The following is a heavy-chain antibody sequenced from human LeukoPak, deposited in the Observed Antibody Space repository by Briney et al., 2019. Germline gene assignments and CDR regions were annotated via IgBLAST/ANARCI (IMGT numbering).Heavy chain of an antibody. J-gene: IGHJ5*02. D-gene: IGHD3-3*01. CDR2: IIPIFGTA. V-gene: IGHV1-69*13. CDR3: ARERQTEYYDFWSGYYTNHNWFDP. Sequence: SVKVSCKASGGTFSSYAISWVRQAPGQGLEWMGGIIPIFGTANYAQKFQGRVTITADESTSTAYMELSSLRSEDTAVYYCARERQTEYYDFWSGYYTNHNWFDPWGQGTLVTVSS. CDR1: GGTFSSYA.